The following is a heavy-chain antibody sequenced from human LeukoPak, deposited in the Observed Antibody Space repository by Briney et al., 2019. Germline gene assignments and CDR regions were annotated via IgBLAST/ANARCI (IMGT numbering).Heavy chain of an antibody. V-gene: IGHV3-21*01. CDR3: ARDSTSWYAAMASNGFDP. D-gene: IGHD5-18*01. J-gene: IGHJ5*02. CDR2: ISSSSSYI. CDR1: GFTFSSYS. Sequence: PGGSLSLSRAASGFTFSSYSMNSVRHAPGKGLEWVSSISSSSSYIYYADSVKGRFTISRDNAKNSLYLQMNSLRAEDTAVYYCARDSTSWYAAMASNGFDPWGQGTLVTVSS.